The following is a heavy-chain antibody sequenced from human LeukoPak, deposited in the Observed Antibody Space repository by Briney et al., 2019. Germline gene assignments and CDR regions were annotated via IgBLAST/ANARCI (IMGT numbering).Heavy chain of an antibody. D-gene: IGHD4-17*01. J-gene: IGHJ5*02. CDR2: TYDSGSA. Sequence: SESLSLTCTVSGDSINNNYWSWIRQPPGRALEWIGYTYDSGSAKVNPSLKSRVTISVDTSKNLFSLKLTSVTAADTAVYYCATCRDEFGDYGFTSWGQGTLVSVSS. V-gene: IGHV4-59*01. CDR1: GDSINNNY. CDR3: ATCRDEFGDYGFTS.